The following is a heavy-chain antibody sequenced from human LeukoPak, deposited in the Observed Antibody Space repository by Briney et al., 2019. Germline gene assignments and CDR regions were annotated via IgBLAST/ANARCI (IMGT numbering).Heavy chain of an antibody. CDR2: ISSSGSTI. Sequence: GGSLRLSCAASGFTFSSYEMNWVRQAPGKGLEWVSYISSSGSTIYYANSVKGRFTISRDNSKNTLYLQMNSLRAEDTAVYYCATSGLSRFGFWGQGTLVTVSS. D-gene: IGHD2/OR15-2a*01. CDR1: GFTFSSYE. V-gene: IGHV3-48*03. J-gene: IGHJ4*02. CDR3: ATSGLSRFGF.